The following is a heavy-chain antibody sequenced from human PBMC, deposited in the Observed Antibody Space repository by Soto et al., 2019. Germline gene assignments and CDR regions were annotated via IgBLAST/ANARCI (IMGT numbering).Heavy chain of an antibody. Sequence: PGESLKISCKGSGYSFTSYWIGWVRQMPGKGLEWMGRIDPSDSYTNYSPSFQGHVTISADKPISTAYLQWSSLKASDTAMYYCARLAMWSRYSSGGFDYWGQGTLVTVSS. D-gene: IGHD6-19*01. CDR2: IDPSDSYT. CDR3: ARLAMWSRYSSGGFDY. CDR1: GYSFTSYW. J-gene: IGHJ4*02. V-gene: IGHV5-10-1*01.